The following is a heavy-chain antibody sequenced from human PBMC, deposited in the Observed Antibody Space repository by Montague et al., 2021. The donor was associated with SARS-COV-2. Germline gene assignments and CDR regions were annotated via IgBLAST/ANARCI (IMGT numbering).Heavy chain of an antibody. CDR1: GGSISSYY. Sequence: SETLSLTCTVSGGSISSYYWSWIRQPPGKGLEWIGYIYYSGGTNYNPSLKSRVTISVDTSKNQFPLKLSSVTAADTAVYYCASQVPDFWSGIDYWGQGTLVTVSS. CDR2: IYYSGGT. V-gene: IGHV4-59*01. CDR3: ASQVPDFWSGIDY. D-gene: IGHD3-3*01. J-gene: IGHJ4*02.